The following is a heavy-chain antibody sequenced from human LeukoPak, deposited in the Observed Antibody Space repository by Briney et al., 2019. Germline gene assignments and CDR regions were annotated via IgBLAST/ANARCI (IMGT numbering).Heavy chain of an antibody. CDR1: GFTFSNYW. J-gene: IGHJ5*01. CDR2: IKGDGSHT. V-gene: IGHV3-74*01. Sequence: GRSLRLSCAASGFTFSNYWMHWVRQAPGKGLVWVSRIKGDGSHTIYADSVKGRFTISRDNAKNTLYLQMKSLRAEDTAVYYCVRDWDHFDFDSWGLGTLVTVSS. D-gene: IGHD3-9*01. CDR3: VRDWDHFDFDS.